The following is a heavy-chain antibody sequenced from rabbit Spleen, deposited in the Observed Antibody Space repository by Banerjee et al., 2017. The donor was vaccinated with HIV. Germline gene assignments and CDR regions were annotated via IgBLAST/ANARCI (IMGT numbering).Heavy chain of an antibody. CDR2: INTYTDKG. J-gene: IGHJ4*01. D-gene: IGHD1-1*01. CDR3: ARDLTSVIGWNFNL. V-gene: IGHV1S45*01. Sequence: EQLEESGGGLVKPEGSLTLTCKASGVSLNDKDVMCWVRQAPGKGLEWIACINTYTDKGVYATWAKGRFTISRTSSTTVTLQMTSLTAADTATYFCARDLTSVIGWNFNLWGPGTLVTFS. CDR1: GVSLNDKDV.